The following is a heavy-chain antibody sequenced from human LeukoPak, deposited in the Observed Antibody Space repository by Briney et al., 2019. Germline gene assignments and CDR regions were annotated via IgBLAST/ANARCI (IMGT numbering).Heavy chain of an antibody. D-gene: IGHD3-16*01. CDR2: IYSSGST. Sequence: SETLSLTCTVSGGSISSYYWSWIRQPAGKGLVWIGRIYSSGSTDYNPSLKSRVTTSVDTSKNKFSLKLSSVTAADTAVYYCARDSGTTGGVKFDSWGQGTLVTVSS. V-gene: IGHV4-4*07. CDR3: ARDSGTTGGVKFDS. J-gene: IGHJ5*01. CDR1: GGSISSYY.